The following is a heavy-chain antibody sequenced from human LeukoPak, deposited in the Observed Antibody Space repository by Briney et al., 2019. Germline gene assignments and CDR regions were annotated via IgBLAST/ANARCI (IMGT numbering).Heavy chain of an antibody. Sequence: SETLSLTCTVSGGSINSNNYYWGWIRQPPGKGLEWIGSIYSSGSAYYNPSLKSRVTISVDTSKNQFSLRLSSVTAADTAVYYCQSRYLEWLLEYWGQGTLVTVSS. V-gene: IGHV4-39*01. J-gene: IGHJ4*02. CDR1: GGSINSNNYY. CDR2: IYSSGSA. CDR3: QSRYLEWLLEY. D-gene: IGHD3-3*01.